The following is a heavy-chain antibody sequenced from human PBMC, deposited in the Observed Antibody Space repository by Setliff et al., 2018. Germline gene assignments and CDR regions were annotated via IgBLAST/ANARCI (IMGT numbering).Heavy chain of an antibody. V-gene: IGHV4-59*04. J-gene: IGHJ3*02. Sequence: PWGSLRLSCAASGITFRNYGMNWVRQAPGKGLEWIGNIYYSGTTYYNPSRRSRVTMSVDTSNNHFSLKVNSVTAADTAVYYCARLGSSRGFDIWGQGIMVTVSS. CDR2: IYYSGTT. CDR3: ARLGSSRGFDI. D-gene: IGHD2-15*01. CDR1: GITFRNYGMN.